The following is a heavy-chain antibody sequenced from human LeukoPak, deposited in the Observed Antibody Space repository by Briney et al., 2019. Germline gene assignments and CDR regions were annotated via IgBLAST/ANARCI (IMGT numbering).Heavy chain of an antibody. CDR3: AREKGLLPNWFDP. Sequence: ASVKVSCKASGYTFTIYYIHWVRQAPGQGLGWMGLINPSGGSTNYAQKFQGRVTITADESTSTAYMELSSLRSEDTAVYYCAREKGLLPNWFDPWGQGTLVTVSS. CDR1: GYTFTIYY. CDR2: INPSGGST. J-gene: IGHJ5*02. D-gene: IGHD2-15*01. V-gene: IGHV1-46*01.